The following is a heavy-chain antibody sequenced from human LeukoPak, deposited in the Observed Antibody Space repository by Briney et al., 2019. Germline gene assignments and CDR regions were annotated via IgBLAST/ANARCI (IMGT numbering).Heavy chain of an antibody. J-gene: IGHJ4*02. V-gene: IGHV3-20*04. Sequence: GGPLRLSCAASGLTPADYGMSWVRQAPGKGLEWVSGIDWSGESTGYADSVKGRFTISRDNAANVLYLQMNGLRAEDTALYYCARDLSASWYSLGYWGRGTLVTASS. D-gene: IGHD2-2*01. CDR2: IDWSGEST. CDR3: ARDLSASWYSLGY. CDR1: GLTPADYG.